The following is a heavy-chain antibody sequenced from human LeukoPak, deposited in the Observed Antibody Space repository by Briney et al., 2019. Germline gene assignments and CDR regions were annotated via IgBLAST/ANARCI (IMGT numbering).Heavy chain of an antibody. CDR3: ARGYSGFRYFDY. V-gene: IGHV1-2*02. CDR1: GYTFSGYY. J-gene: IGHJ4*02. CDR2: INPNTGGT. Sequence: SVKVSCKASGYTFSGYYMHWLRQAPGQGLEWMGWINPNTGGTNYAQKFPGRVTMTRDTSISTAYMELSGLTSDDTAVYYCARGYSGFRYFDYWGQGTLVTVSS. D-gene: IGHD5-12*01.